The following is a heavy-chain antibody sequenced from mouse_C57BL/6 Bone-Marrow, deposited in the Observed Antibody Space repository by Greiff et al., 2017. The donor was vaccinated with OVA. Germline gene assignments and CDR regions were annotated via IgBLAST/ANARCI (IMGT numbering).Heavy chain of an antibody. Sequence: QVQLQQPGAELGKPGASVKLSCKASGYTFTSYWMQWVKQRPGQGLEWIGEIDPSDSYTNYNQKFKGKATLTVDTSSSTAYMQLSSLTSEDSAVYYCARSYYGNSFDYWGQGTTLTVSS. V-gene: IGHV1-50*01. D-gene: IGHD2-1*01. CDR3: ARSYYGNSFDY. J-gene: IGHJ2*01. CDR2: IDPSDSYT. CDR1: GYTFTSYW.